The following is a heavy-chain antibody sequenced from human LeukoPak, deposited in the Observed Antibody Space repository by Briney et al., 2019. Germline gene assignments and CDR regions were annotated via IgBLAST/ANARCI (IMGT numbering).Heavy chain of an antibody. CDR1: GFDLSAYS. D-gene: IGHD3-16*01. CDR3: ARDPFGGKIFDS. Sequence: GGSLRLSCAASGFDLSAYSMHWAGQTPGKGLEWVAVVSYDQDKKYYADSVRGRFTISRDSSQNMLYLQLNSLRAEDTAVYYCARDPFGGKIFDSWGQGSLVTVSS. V-gene: IGHV3-30*04. CDR2: VSYDQDKK. J-gene: IGHJ4*02.